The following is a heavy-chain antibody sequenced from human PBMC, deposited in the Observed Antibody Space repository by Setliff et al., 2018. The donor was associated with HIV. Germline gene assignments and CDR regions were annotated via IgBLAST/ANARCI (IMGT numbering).Heavy chain of an antibody. Sequence: ASVKVSCKASGYTFSRFGITWVRQAPGQGLEWMGWISVYNGNRDYALNFQGRVTLTTDTSASTAYMELTSLRSDDTAVYYCARGYCTNAVCSDAFDIWGQGTMVTVSS. CDR1: GYTFSRFG. D-gene: IGHD2-8*01. V-gene: IGHV1-18*01. CDR2: ISVYNGNR. J-gene: IGHJ3*02. CDR3: ARGYCTNAVCSDAFDI.